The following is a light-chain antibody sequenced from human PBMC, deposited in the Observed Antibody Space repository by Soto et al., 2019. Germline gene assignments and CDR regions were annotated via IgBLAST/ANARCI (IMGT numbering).Light chain of an antibody. CDR1: QSISSS. V-gene: IGKV1-39*01. J-gene: IGKJ5*01. CDR2: TAS. Sequence: DIRMTQSPSSLSASVGDRVTITCRASQSISSSLNWFQQKPGKAPNLLIYTASSLQSGVPSRFSGSGSGTDFTLTISSLQPEDFATYYCLQHNSYPRTFGQGTRLEIK. CDR3: LQHNSYPRT.